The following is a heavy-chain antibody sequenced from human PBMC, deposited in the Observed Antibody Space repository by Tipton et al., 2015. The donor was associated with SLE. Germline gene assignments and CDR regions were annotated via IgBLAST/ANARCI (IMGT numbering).Heavy chain of an antibody. D-gene: IGHD5-24*01. J-gene: IGHJ4*02. V-gene: IGHV4-59*01. Sequence: TLSLTCTVSGGSISSYYWSWIRQPPGKGLEWIGYIYYSGSTNYNPSLKSRVTISVDTSKNQFSLKLSSVTAADTAVYYCAKDYNHANAEYNWGQGTLVIVSS. CDR2: IYYSGST. CDR1: GGSISSYY. CDR3: AKDYNHANAEYN.